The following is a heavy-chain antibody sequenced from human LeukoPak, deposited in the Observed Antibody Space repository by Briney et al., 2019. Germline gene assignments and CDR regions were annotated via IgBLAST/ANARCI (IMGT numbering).Heavy chain of an antibody. Sequence: GESLKISCKGSGYSFTSYWIGWVRQLPGKGREWMGIIYPGASDTRYSPSFQGQVTISANKSISTAYLQWSSLKASDTAMYYCARGGIAVASNYYYYGMDVWGQGTTVTVSS. CDR2: IYPGASDT. V-gene: IGHV5-51*01. J-gene: IGHJ6*02. D-gene: IGHD6-19*01. CDR1: GYSFTSYW. CDR3: ARGGIAVASNYYYYGMDV.